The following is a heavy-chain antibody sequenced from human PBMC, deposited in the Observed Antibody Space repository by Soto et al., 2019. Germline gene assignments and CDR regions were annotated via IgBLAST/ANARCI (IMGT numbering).Heavy chain of an antibody. Sequence: GASVKVSCKASGYTFTGYYMHWVRQAPGQGLEWMGWINPNSGGTNYAQKFQGRVTMTRDTSISTAYMELSRLRSDDTAVYYCAREEGYQLLPTNNWFEPWGEGTLVTVSS. CDR1: GYTFTGYY. J-gene: IGHJ5*02. D-gene: IGHD2-2*01. CDR2: INPNSGGT. V-gene: IGHV1-2*02. CDR3: AREEGYQLLPTNNWFEP.